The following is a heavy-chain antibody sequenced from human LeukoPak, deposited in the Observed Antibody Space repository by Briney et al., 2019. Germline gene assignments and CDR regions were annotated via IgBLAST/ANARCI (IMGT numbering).Heavy chain of an antibody. Sequence: SETLSLTCTVSDGSISSYYWSWIRQPPGKGLEWIGYIYTSGSTNYNPSLKSRVTISVDTSKNQFSLKLSSVTAADTAVYYCARQVAAAARGHFDYWGQGTLVTVSS. D-gene: IGHD6-13*01. V-gene: IGHV4-4*09. CDR2: IYTSGST. J-gene: IGHJ4*02. CDR3: ARQVAAAARGHFDY. CDR1: DGSISSYY.